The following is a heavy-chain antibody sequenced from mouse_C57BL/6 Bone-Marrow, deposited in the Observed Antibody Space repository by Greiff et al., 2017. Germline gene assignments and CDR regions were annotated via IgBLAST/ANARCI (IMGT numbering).Heavy chain of an antibody. CDR3: AISYGNYSYYFDY. CDR1: GYTFTSYN. CDR2: IYPGNGDT. V-gene: IGHV1-12*01. D-gene: IGHD2-1*01. J-gene: IGHJ2*01. Sequence: LQQSGAELVRPGASVKMSCKASGYTFTSYNMHWVKQTPRQGLEWIGAIYPGNGDTSYNQKFKGKATLTVDKSSSTAYMQLSSLTSEDSAVYYCAISYGNYSYYFDYWGQGTTLTVSS.